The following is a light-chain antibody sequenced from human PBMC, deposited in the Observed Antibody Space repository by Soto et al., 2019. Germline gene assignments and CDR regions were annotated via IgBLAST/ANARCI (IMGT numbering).Light chain of an antibody. CDR1: QDIGKY. Sequence: DIQMTQSPSSLSASVGDRVTITCRASQDIGKYLAWFQQKPGKAPKSLIYAASSLLSGIPSHFSGSRSGTNFTLTIKSLQPEDFATYYCQQYNSFPFTFGPGTTVDIK. J-gene: IGKJ3*01. CDR3: QQYNSFPFT. CDR2: AAS. V-gene: IGKV1-16*02.